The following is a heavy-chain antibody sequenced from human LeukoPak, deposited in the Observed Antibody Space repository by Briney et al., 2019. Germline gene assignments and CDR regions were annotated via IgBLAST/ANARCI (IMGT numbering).Heavy chain of an antibody. V-gene: IGHV1-69*13. J-gene: IGHJ6*02. Sequence: TVKVSCKASGGTFSSYAISWVRQAPGQGLEWMGGIIPIFGTANYAQKFQGRVTITADESTSTAYMELSSLRSEDTAVYYCARDTYDFWSGYYTHYYYGMDVWGQGTTVTVSS. CDR1: GGTFSSYA. CDR2: IIPIFGTA. D-gene: IGHD3-3*01. CDR3: ARDTYDFWSGYYTHYYYGMDV.